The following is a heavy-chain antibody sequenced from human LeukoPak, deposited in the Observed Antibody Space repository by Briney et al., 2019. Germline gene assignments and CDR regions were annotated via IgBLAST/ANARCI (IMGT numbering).Heavy chain of an antibody. V-gene: IGHV1-18*01. CDR2: ISAYNGNT. CDR3: ARDGYYDSSGVDAFDI. J-gene: IGHJ3*02. D-gene: IGHD3-22*01. Sequence: GASVKVSCKVSGYTFTSYGISWVRQAPGQGLEWMGWISAYNGNTNCAQKLQGRVTMTTDTSTSTAYMELRSLRSDDTAVYYCARDGYYDSSGVDAFDIWGQGTMVTVSS. CDR1: GYTFTSYG.